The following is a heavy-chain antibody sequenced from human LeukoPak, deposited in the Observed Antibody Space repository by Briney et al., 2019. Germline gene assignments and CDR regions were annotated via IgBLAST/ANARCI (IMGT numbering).Heavy chain of an antibody. D-gene: IGHD2-21*01. CDR3: AAHIGWFDP. CDR1: GGSSSSVGYY. Sequence: SETLSLTCTVSGGSSSSVGYYWSWIRQHPGKGLEWIGNIYYSGSTYYNPAPKSRVTISVDTSQNQFSLKLSSVTAADTAIYHCAAHIGWFDPPGPGNPVTVSS. J-gene: IGHJ5*02. V-gene: IGHV4-31*03. CDR2: IYYSGST.